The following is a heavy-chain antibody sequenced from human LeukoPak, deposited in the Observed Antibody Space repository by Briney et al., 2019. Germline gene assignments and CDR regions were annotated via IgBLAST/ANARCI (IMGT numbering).Heavy chain of an antibody. D-gene: IGHD3-9*01. CDR3: ARVRPQGDYNQYYFDY. V-gene: IGHV3-48*02. J-gene: IGHJ4*02. CDR1: GFTFSRQS. CDR2: VTSSSSTI. Sequence: GGSVTLSCAASGFTFSRQSMIWVRQAPGKGLEWLSYVTSSSSTIYYPDSVRGRFTISRDNAKNSLSLKTRSLRDEGTAVYYCARVRPQGDYNQYYFDYWGQGTLVTVSS.